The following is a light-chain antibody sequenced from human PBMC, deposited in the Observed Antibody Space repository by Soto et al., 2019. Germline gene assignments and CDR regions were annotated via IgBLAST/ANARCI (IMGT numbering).Light chain of an antibody. CDR2: AAS. J-gene: IGKJ5*01. CDR3: QQYNIFPT. Sequence: QRTQSPSYQTASVVDRITITCRASQDIGNDLAWFQQKPGKAPKSLIYAASSLLSGVPSKFSGSGSGTDFTLTISSLQPEDFATYYCQQYNIFPTFCHGTRLAI. CDR1: QDIGND. V-gene: IGKV1-16*02.